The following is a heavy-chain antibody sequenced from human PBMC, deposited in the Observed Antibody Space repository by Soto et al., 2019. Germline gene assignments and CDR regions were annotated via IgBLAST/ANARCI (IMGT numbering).Heavy chain of an antibody. CDR3: AREGIRGAFLNWFDP. CDR2: IIPIFGTA. V-gene: IGHV1-69*13. CDR1: GGTFSSYA. Sequence: ASVKVSCKASGGTFSSYAISWVRQAPGQGLEWMGGIIPIFGTANYAQKFQGRVTITADESTSTAYMELSSLRSEDTAVFYCAREGIRGAFLNWFDPSGHGTLVTVSS. J-gene: IGHJ5*02. D-gene: IGHD3-10*01.